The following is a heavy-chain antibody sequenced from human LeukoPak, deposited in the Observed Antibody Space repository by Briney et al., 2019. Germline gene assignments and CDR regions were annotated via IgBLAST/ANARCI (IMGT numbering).Heavy chain of an antibody. CDR2: ISSSSSYI. J-gene: IGHJ4*02. CDR1: GFTFSSHW. CDR3: AREWDYYDSSGYDTVLDY. V-gene: IGHV3-21*01. Sequence: GGSLRLSCAASGFTFSSHWMNWVRQAPGKGLEWVSSISSSSSYIYYADSVKGRFTISRDNAKNSLYLQMNSLRAEDTAVYYCAREWDYYDSSGYDTVLDYWGQGTLVTVSS. D-gene: IGHD3-22*01.